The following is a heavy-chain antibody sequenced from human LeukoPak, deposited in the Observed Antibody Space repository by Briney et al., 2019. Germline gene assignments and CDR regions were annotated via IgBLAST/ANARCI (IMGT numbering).Heavy chain of an antibody. Sequence: SVKVSCKASGGTFSSYAISWVRQAPGQGLEWMGGIIPIFGTANYAQKFQGRVTITADESTSTAYMELSSLRSEDTAVYYCARFPTYDSSGYQDFDYWGQGTLVTVSS. J-gene: IGHJ4*02. CDR1: GGTFSSYA. CDR2: IIPIFGTA. D-gene: IGHD3-22*01. CDR3: ARFPTYDSSGYQDFDY. V-gene: IGHV1-69*13.